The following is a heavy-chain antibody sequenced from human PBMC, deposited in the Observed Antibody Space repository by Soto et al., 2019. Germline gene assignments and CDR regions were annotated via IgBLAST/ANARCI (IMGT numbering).Heavy chain of an antibody. CDR3: TAGYCSGGSCYSVVY. CDR1: GFTFSNVW. J-gene: IGHJ4*02. CDR2: IKRRADGGTT. Sequence: ESGGGLVKPGGSLSLSCAASGFTFSNVWMSWVRQAPGKGLEWVGRIKRRADGGTTDYATPVRGRFTVSRDDSKNTLYLQMNSLKTEDTAVYYCTAGYCSGGSCYSVVYWGQGTLVTVSS. D-gene: IGHD2-15*01. V-gene: IGHV3-15*01.